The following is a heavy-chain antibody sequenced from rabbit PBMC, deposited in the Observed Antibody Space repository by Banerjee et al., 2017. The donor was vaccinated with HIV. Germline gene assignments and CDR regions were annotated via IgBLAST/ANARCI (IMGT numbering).Heavy chain of an antibody. CDR1: GFDLSSYYY. V-gene: IGHV1S45*01. CDR3: VSGGYYSSGWHL. CDR2: IYASNGNT. Sequence: QEQLEESGGGLVQPEGSLTLTCTASGFDLSSYYYMCWVRQAPGKGLELIACIYASNGNTVYASWAKGRFTISKTSSTTVTLQMTSLTAADTATYFCVSGGYYSSGWHLWGPGTLVT. D-gene: IGHD4-1*01. J-gene: IGHJ4*01.